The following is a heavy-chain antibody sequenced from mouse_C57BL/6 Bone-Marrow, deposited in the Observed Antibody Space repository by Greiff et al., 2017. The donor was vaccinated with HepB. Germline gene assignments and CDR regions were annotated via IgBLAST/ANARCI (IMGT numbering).Heavy chain of an antibody. CDR1: GYTFTSYW. CDR3: ARDHHSPEVVSGY. V-gene: IGHV1-64*01. CDR2: IHPNSGST. D-gene: IGHD1-1*01. J-gene: IGHJ2*01. Sequence: VQLQQPGAELVKPGASVKLSCKASGYTFTSYWMHWVKQRPGQGLEWIGMIHPNSGSTNYNEKFKSKATLTVDKSSSTAYMQLSSLTSEDSAVYYCARDHHSPEVVSGYWGQGTTLTVSS.